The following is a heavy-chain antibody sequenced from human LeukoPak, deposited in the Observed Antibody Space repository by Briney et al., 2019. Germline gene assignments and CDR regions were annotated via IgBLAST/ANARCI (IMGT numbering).Heavy chain of an antibody. CDR2: ISYDGSNK. V-gene: IGHV3-30*04. Sequence: GGSLRLSCAASGFTFSSYAMHWVRQAPAKGLERVAVISYDGSNKYYADSVKGRFTISRDNSKNTLYLQMNSLRAEDTAVYYCARGPNNDYGDYWGQGTLVTVSS. CDR1: GFTFSSYA. J-gene: IGHJ4*02. D-gene: IGHD1/OR15-1a*01. CDR3: ARGPNNDYGDY.